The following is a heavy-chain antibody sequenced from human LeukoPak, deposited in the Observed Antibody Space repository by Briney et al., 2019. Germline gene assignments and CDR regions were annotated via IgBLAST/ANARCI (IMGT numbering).Heavy chain of an antibody. D-gene: IGHD3-22*01. J-gene: IGHJ6*02. CDR1: GGSVSSGSYY. V-gene: IGHV4-61*01. CDR2: IYYSGST. Sequence: SETLSLTCTVSGGSVSSGSYYWSWIRQPPGKGLEWIGYIYYSGSTNYNPSLKSRVTISVDTSKNQFSLKLSSVTAADTAVYYCARDRGDSSGYYSSHYYYYGMDVWGQGTTVTVSS. CDR3: ARDRGDSSGYYSSHYYYYGMDV.